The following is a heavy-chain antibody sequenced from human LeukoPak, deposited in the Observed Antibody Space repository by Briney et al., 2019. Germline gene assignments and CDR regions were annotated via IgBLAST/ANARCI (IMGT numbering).Heavy chain of an antibody. D-gene: IGHD1-7*01. CDR2: IIPIFGTA. J-gene: IGHJ4*02. CDR3: AALYNWNYGVANFDY. V-gene: IGHV1-69*05. Sequence: SVKVSCKASGGTFSSYAISWVRQAPGQGLEWMGGIIPIFGTANYAQKFQSRVTITTDESTSTAYMELSSLRSEDTAVYYCAALYNWNYGVANFDYWGQGTLVTVSS. CDR1: GGTFSSYA.